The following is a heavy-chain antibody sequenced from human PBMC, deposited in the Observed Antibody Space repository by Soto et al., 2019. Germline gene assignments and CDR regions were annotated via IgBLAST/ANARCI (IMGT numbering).Heavy chain of an antibody. Sequence: SETLSLTCGVFDDSTRSRYWWTWLRRPPRRGLEWIGEVNQSGTSNYNPSLKSRLNISVDTSRNQFSLKLSAVTAADTAVYYWARRGERKRFASGSVSLGYLYGMDVWGQGTTVTVSS. V-gene: IGHV4-4*02. D-gene: IGHD3-10*01. J-gene: IGHJ6*02. CDR2: VNQSGTS. CDR1: DDSTRSRYW. CDR3: ARRGERKRFASGSVSLGYLYGMDV.